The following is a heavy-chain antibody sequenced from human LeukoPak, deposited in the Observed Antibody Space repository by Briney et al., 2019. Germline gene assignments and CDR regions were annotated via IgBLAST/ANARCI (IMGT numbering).Heavy chain of an antibody. Sequence: QPGGSLRLSCAASGFTFSNYGMNWVRQAPGKGLEWVSALSSSGGSTYYADSVKGRFTISRDNSKNTLFLQMNSLRAEDTAVYYCARSSSYYASGSPYPPDQWGQGTLVTVSS. CDR1: GFTFSNYG. D-gene: IGHD3-10*01. J-gene: IGHJ4*02. CDR2: LSSSGGST. CDR3: ARSSSYYASGSPYPPDQ. V-gene: IGHV3-23*01.